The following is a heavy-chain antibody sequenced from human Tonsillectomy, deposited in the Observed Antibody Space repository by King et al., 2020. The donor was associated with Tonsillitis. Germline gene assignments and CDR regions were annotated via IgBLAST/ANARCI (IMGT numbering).Heavy chain of an antibody. CDR2: ISYDGSNK. Sequence: QLVQSGGGVVQPGRSLRLSCAASGFTFSSYGMHWVRQAPGKGLEWVAVISYDGSNKYYADSVKGRFTISRDNSKNTLYLQMNSLRAEDTAVYYCAKDPANQIAVAGTQDYWGQGTLVTVSS. J-gene: IGHJ4*02. D-gene: IGHD6-19*01. CDR1: GFTFSSYG. CDR3: AKDPANQIAVAGTQDY. V-gene: IGHV3-30*18.